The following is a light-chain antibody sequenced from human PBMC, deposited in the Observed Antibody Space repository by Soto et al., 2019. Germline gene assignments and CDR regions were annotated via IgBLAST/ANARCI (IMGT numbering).Light chain of an antibody. CDR2: ETS. J-gene: IGKJ4*01. CDR3: QQYSASPLP. Sequence: IVMTQSPLSLPVTPGEPASISCRSSQRLLHTSGDNYLDWYVQKPGQSPQLLIYETSTLLYGVPSRYSGSGSGTEFTLTISGLQPGDIAVYYCQQYSASPLPFGGGTKVDIK. V-gene: IGKV2-28*01. CDR1: QRLLHTSGDNY.